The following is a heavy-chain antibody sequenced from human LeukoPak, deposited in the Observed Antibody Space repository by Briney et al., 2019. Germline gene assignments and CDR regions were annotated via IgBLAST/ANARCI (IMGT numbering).Heavy chain of an antibody. D-gene: IGHD6-19*01. J-gene: IGHJ4*02. V-gene: IGHV3-48*04. Sequence: GGSLRLSCAASGFTFSSYAMSWVRQAPGKGLEWVSYISFSVNTKYYGDSVKGRFTISRDNAKNSLYLHMDSLRAEDTAVYYCAGGAYSSGWAYFDHWGQGTLVTVSS. CDR1: GFTFSSYA. CDR2: ISFSVNTK. CDR3: AGGAYSSGWAYFDH.